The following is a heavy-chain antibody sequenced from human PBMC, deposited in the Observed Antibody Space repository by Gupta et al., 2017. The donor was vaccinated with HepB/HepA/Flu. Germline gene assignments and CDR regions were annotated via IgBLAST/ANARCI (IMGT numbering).Heavy chain of an antibody. D-gene: IGHD6-13*01. CDR1: GGSFSGYY. J-gene: IGHJ4*02. CDR3: ARGGDYVAAAGPRYFDY. V-gene: IGHV4-34*01. CDR2: INHSGST. Sequence: QVQLQQWGAGLLKPSETLSLTCAVYGGSFSGYYWSWIRQPPGKGLEWIGEINHSGSTNYNPSLKSRVTISVDTSKNQFSLKLSSVTAADTAVYYCARGGDYVAAAGPRYFDYWGQGTRVTVSS.